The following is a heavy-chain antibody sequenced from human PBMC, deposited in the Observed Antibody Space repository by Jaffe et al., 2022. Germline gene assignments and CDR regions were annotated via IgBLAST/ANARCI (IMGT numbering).Heavy chain of an antibody. CDR2: INPNSGGT. CDR3: AREAIVVVPAAMDGVDY. Sequence: QVQLVQSGAEVKKPGASVKVSCKASGYTFTGYYMHWVRQAPGQGLEWMGRINPNSGGTNYAQKFQGRVTMTRDTSISTAYMELSRLRSDDTAVYYCAREAIVVVPAAMDGVDYWGQGTLVTVSS. CDR1: GYTFTGYY. D-gene: IGHD2-2*01. J-gene: IGHJ4*02. V-gene: IGHV1-2*06.